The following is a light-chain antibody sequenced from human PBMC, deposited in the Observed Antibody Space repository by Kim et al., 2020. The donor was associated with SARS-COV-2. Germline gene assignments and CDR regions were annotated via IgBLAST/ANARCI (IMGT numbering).Light chain of an antibody. V-gene: IGLV1-51*01. Sequence: GQKVAISCSGAHSNIEINYVDWYQHLPGTAPKLVIFDDYRRPSGIPDRFSASKSGTSATLDISGLQSGDEADYYCGAWDNSLSVAVLGGGTQLTVL. CDR2: DDY. CDR1: HSNIEINY. CDR3: GAWDNSLSVAV. J-gene: IGLJ2*01.